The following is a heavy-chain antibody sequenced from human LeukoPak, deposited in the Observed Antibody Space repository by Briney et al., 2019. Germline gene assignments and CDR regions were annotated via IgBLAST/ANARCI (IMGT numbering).Heavy chain of an antibody. Sequence: GASVKVSCKSSGYTFTFYYMHWVRQAPGQGLEWMGCITPNSGGTNYAQKFQGRVTMTRDTSISTAYMELSRLRSDDTAVYYCARASPEYSSSSEYFQHWGQGTLVTVSS. V-gene: IGHV1-2*02. D-gene: IGHD6-6*01. CDR2: ITPNSGGT. J-gene: IGHJ1*01. CDR3: ARASPEYSSSSEYFQH. CDR1: GYTFTFYY.